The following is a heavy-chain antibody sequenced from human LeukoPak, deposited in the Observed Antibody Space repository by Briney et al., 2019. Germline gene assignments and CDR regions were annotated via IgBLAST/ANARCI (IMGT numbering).Heavy chain of an antibody. CDR3: ARDREYSYGHTGYYYYGMDV. J-gene: IGHJ6*02. CDR1: GGSISSYY. V-gene: IGHV4-4*07. D-gene: IGHD5-18*01. CDR2: IYTSGST. Sequence: PSETLSLTCTVSGGSISSYYWSWIRQPAGKGLEWIGRIYTSGSTNYNPSLKSRVTMSVDTSKNQFSLKLSSVTAADTAVYYCARDREYSYGHTGYYYYGMDVWGQGTTVTVSS.